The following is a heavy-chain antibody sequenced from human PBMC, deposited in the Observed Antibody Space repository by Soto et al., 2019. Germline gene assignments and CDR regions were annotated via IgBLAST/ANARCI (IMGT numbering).Heavy chain of an antibody. D-gene: IGHD5-18*01. V-gene: IGHV1-8*01. CDR1: GYTFTRYG. CDR2: MNPNSGNT. Sequence: ASVKVSCKASGYTFTRYGIGWARQAPGQGLEWMGWMNPNSGNTGYAQKFQGRVTMTRNTSISTAYMELSSLRSEDTAVYYCARGRSYGFPFDYWGQGTPVTVSS. CDR3: ARGRSYGFPFDY. J-gene: IGHJ4*02.